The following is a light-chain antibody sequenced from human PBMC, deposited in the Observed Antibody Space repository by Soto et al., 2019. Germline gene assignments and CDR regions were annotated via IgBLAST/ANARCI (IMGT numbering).Light chain of an antibody. CDR2: DVT. Sequence: QSALTQPASVSGSPGQSITISCTGTSTDVGGYKYVSWYQQHPGKAPKFMIYDVTSRPSGISNRFSGSKSCNTAFLIISGLQAEDEADYYCLSYTSSDTYVFGTGTKVTVL. CDR3: LSYTSSDTYV. CDR1: STDVGGYKY. V-gene: IGLV2-14*01. J-gene: IGLJ1*01.